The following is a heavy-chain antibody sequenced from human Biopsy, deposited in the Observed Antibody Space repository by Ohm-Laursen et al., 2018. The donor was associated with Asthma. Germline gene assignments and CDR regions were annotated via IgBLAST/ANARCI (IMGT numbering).Heavy chain of an antibody. V-gene: IGHV4-39*01. Sequence: SETLSLTCTFSGGSISSRPSYWGWLRQPPGKGLEGIASFSASGTSYFNASLKSRVTTSVDMSKNQLSLRLTSVTAADTAVYFCARHGPTNYRLDSWGQGSLVIVSS. CDR2: FSASGTS. CDR3: ARHGPTNYRLDS. J-gene: IGHJ1*01. CDR1: GGSISSRPSY. D-gene: IGHD4/OR15-4a*01.